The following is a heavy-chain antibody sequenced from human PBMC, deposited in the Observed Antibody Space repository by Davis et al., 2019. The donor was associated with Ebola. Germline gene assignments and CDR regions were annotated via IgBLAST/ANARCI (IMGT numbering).Heavy chain of an antibody. CDR1: GFTFSSYS. V-gene: IGHV3-21*06. Sequence: GESLNTSCASSGFTFSSYSMNWVRQAPGKGLEWVSSIDRTSSYIYYADSVKGRFTISRDNAKNSLYLQRSHLRAEDTAVYYCARELGCSGSSCYDIDYWGQGTLVTVSS. D-gene: IGHD2-15*01. J-gene: IGHJ4*02. CDR2: IDRTSSYI. CDR3: ARELGCSGSSCYDIDY.